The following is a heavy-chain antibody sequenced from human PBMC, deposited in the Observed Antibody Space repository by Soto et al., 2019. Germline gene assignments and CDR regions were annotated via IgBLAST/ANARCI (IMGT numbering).Heavy chain of an antibody. D-gene: IGHD6-19*01. J-gene: IGHJ4*02. V-gene: IGHV1-18*01. Sequence: QVQLVQSGAEVKKPGASVKVSCKTSGYPFTSYGINWVRQAPGQGPEWMGWISAYNGKTSYTQKFQGRVTMTTDTYTSTAYLELTSLTSADKAVYYCARARLIAVTGLLHYWGQGTLVTVSS. CDR3: ARARLIAVTGLLHY. CDR2: ISAYNGKT. CDR1: GYPFTSYG.